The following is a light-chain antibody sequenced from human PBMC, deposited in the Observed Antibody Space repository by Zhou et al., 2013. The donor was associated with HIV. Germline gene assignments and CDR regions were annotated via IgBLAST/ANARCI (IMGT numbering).Light chain of an antibody. CDR1: QSISSW. Sequence: DIQMTQSPSTLSASVGDRVTITCRASQSISSWLAWYQQKPGKAPKLLIYQASNLVSGVPSRFSGSGSGTEFTLTVSSLQPDDFATYHCQQYDSYSVTFGQGTKVEIK. V-gene: IGKV1-5*03. CDR2: QAS. J-gene: IGKJ1*01. CDR3: QQYDSYSVT.